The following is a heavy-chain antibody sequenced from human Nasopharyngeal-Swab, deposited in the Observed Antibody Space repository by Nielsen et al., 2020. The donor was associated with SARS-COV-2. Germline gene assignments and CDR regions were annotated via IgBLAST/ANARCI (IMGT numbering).Heavy chain of an antibody. Sequence: RQAPGKGLEWVSYISSSGSTIYYADSVKGRFTISRDNAKNSLYLQMNSLRAEDTAVYYCARDSNGMDVWGQGTTVTVSS. CDR3: ARDSNGMDV. CDR2: ISSSGSTI. J-gene: IGHJ6*02. D-gene: IGHD2/OR15-2a*01. V-gene: IGHV3-11*04.